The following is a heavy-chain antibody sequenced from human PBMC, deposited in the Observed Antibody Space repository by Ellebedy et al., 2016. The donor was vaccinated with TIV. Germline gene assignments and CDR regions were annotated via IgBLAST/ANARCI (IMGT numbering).Heavy chain of an antibody. J-gene: IGHJ5*02. CDR1: GGSISSGDYY. V-gene: IGHV4-31*02. D-gene: IGHD3-10*01. Sequence: MPSETLSLTCPVSGGSISSGDYYWSWIRQHPGKGLEWIGNIFYSGSTYYNPSLKTRISISVDPSKNQSSLKLNSVTAADTAVYYCARLLSCGELSRSPVFDPWGQGTLVAVSS. CDR3: ARLLSCGELSRSPVFDP. CDR2: IFYSGST.